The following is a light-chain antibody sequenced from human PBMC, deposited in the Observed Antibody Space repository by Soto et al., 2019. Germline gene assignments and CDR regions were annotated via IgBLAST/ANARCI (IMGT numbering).Light chain of an antibody. Sequence: QSALTQPASVSGSPGQSITISCTGTSSDVGSHNLVSWYQQLPGQAPKLIIYEVSNRPLGVSDRFSASKSGNTASLTIPGLQAEDDSYYYSYSYGGSRAVFGGGTQLTVL. CDR2: EVS. V-gene: IGLV2-23*02. CDR3: YSYGGSRAV. CDR1: SSDVGSHNL. J-gene: IGLJ7*01.